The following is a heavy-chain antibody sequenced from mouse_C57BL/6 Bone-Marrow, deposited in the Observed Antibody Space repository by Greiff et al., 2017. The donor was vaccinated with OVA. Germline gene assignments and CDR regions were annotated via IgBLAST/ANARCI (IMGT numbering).Heavy chain of an antibody. Sequence: EVKLVESGAELVRPGASVKLSCTASGFNIKDDYMHWVKQRPEQGLEWIGWIDPENGDTEYASKFQGKATITADTSSNTAYLQLSSLTSEDTAVYYCTFYGDYFAYWGQGTLGTVSA. CDR3: TFYGDYFAY. J-gene: IGHJ3*01. CDR1: GFNIKDDY. D-gene: IGHD2-13*01. V-gene: IGHV14-4*01. CDR2: IDPENGDT.